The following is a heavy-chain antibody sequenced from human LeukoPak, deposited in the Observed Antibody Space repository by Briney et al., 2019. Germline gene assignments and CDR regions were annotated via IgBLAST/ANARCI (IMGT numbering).Heavy chain of an antibody. CDR1: GFTVISNS. CDR3: ARRAGEYSHPYDY. Sequence: GGSLRLSCTVSGFTVISNSWSWVRQAPGKGLEWVSFIYSGGNTHYSDSVKGRFTISRDNSKNTLYLQMNSLRAEDTAIYYCARRAGEYSHPYDYWGQGTLVTVSS. V-gene: IGHV3-53*01. J-gene: IGHJ4*02. D-gene: IGHD2-15*01. CDR2: IYSGGNT.